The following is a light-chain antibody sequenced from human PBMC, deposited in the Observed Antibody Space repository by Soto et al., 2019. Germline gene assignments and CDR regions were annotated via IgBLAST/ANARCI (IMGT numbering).Light chain of an antibody. V-gene: IGKV3D-20*02. CDR3: QQRARWPS. J-gene: IGKJ2*01. CDR2: GAS. Sequence: EIVLTQSPGTLSLSPGGRATLSCWASQSVSSSYLAWYQQKPGQAPRLLIYGASSRATDIPDRFSGSGSGTDFTLTISRLEPEDFAVYYCQQRARWPSFGQGTKVDIK. CDR1: QSVSSSY.